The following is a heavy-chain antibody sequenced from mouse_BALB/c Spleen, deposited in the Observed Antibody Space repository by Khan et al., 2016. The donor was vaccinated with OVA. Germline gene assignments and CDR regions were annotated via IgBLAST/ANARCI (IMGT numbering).Heavy chain of an antibody. J-gene: IGHJ4*01. CDR1: GYTFTTAG. V-gene: IGHV9-4*02. Sequence: QIQLVQSGPELKKPGETVRISCKASGYTFTTAGIQWVQKMPGKGLKWIGWINTHSGVPKYAEDFKGRFAFSLAIAVNTAYLQITNLKNEDTATYFCASGGAAYYRNDGGTMEYWGQGTAVTVSS. CDR3: ASGGAAYYRNDGGTMEY. D-gene: IGHD2-12*01. CDR2: INTHSGVP.